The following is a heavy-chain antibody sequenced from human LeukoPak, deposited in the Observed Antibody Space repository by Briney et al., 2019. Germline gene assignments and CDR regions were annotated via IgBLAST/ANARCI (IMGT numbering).Heavy chain of an antibody. V-gene: IGHV4-4*07. D-gene: IGHD3-3*01. Sequence: SETLSLTCTVSGGSISSYYWSWIRQPAGKGLEWIGRIYTSGSTNYNPSLKSRVTMSVDTSKNQFSLKLSSVTAADTAVYYCARDFYDFWSGYYTEYYYYYYMDVWGKGTTVTVSS. CDR1: GGSISSYY. J-gene: IGHJ6*03. CDR3: ARDFYDFWSGYYTEYYYYYYMDV. CDR2: IYTSGST.